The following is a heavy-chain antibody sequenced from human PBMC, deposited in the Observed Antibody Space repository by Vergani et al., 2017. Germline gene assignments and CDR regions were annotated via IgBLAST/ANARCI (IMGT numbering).Heavy chain of an antibody. CDR2: IIPILGIA. CDR3: ARRGQRDFAYYYGMDV. V-gene: IGHV1-69*04. CDR1: GGTFSSYA. J-gene: IGHJ6*02. Sequence: QVQLVQSGAEVKKPGSSVKVSCKASGGTFSSYAISWVRQAPGQGLEWMGRIIPILGIANYAQKFQGRVTITADKSTSTAYMELSSLRSEDTAVYYCARRGQRDFAYYYGMDVWGQGTTVTVSS. D-gene: IGHD3-3*01.